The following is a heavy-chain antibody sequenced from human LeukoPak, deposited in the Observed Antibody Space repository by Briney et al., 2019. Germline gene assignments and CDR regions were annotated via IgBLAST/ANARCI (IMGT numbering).Heavy chain of an antibody. CDR1: GSTFSSYD. V-gene: IGHV3-13*01. CDR2: IGTAGDT. Sequence: GGSLRLSCAASGSTFSSYDMHWVRHATGKGLEWVSAIGTAGDTYYPGSVKGRFTISRENAKNSLYHQMNSLRAEDTAVYYCAREGKDYDFWSGYYQRSYYYYGVDVWGQGTTVTVSS. CDR3: AREGKDYDFWSGYYQRSYYYYGVDV. J-gene: IGHJ6*02. D-gene: IGHD3-3*01.